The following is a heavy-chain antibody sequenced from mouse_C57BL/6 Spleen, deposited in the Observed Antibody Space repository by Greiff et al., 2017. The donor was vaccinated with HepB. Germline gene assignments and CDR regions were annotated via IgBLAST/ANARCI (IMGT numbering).Heavy chain of an antibody. V-gene: IGHV1-22*01. Sequence: VQLQQSGPELVKPVASVKMSCKASGYTFTDYNMHWVKQSHGKSLEWIGYINPNNGGTSYNQKLKGKATLTVNKSSSTAYKELRSLTSEDSAVYYCAGHYGSSPAWFAYWGQGTLVTVSA. CDR1: GYTFTDYN. CDR3: AGHYGSSPAWFAY. J-gene: IGHJ3*01. CDR2: INPNNGGT. D-gene: IGHD1-1*01.